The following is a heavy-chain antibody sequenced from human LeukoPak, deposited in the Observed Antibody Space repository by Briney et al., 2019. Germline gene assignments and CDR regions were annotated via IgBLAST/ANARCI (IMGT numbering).Heavy chain of an antibody. D-gene: IGHD2-2*01. J-gene: IGHJ5*02. Sequence: GGSLRLSCAPSGFTFSSYWMSWVRQAPGKGLEWVANIKQDGSEKYYVDSVKGRFTISRDNAKNSLYLQMNSLRAEDTAVYYCASAGGYCSSTSCYPDWFDPWGQGTLVTVSS. CDR3: ASAGGYCSSTSCYPDWFDP. CDR2: IKQDGSEK. V-gene: IGHV3-7*03. CDR1: GFTFSSYW.